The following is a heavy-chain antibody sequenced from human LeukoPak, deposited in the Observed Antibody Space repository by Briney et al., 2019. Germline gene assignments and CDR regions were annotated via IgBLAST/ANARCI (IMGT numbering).Heavy chain of an antibody. J-gene: IGHJ5*02. Sequence: PGGSLRLSCAASGFTFSSYGMHWVRQAPGKGLGWVAVISYDGSNKYYADSVKGRFTISRDNSKNTLYLQMNSLRAEDTAVYYCAKDRSGSYYNGPHNGGSWFDPWGQGTLVTVSS. D-gene: IGHD3-10*01. CDR3: AKDRSGSYYNGPHNGGSWFDP. V-gene: IGHV3-30*18. CDR2: ISYDGSNK. CDR1: GFTFSSYG.